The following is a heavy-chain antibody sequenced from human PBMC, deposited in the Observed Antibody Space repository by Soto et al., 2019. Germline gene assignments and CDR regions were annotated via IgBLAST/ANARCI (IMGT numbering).Heavy chain of an antibody. CDR2: IYYSGSTYYN. CDR3: AWTPLL. CDR1: GASISSGGYY. D-gene: IGHD1-26*01. Sequence: QVQLQESGPGLVKPSQTLSLTCTVSGASISSGGYYWSWIRQHPGKGLEWIGYIYYSGSTYYNYYNPSLKSRVTISVDTSKNQFSLKLSSVTAADTAVYYCAWTPLLWGQGTLVTVSS. V-gene: IGHV4-31*03. J-gene: IGHJ4*02.